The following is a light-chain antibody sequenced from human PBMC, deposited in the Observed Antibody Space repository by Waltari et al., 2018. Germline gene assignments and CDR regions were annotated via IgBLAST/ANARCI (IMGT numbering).Light chain of an antibody. CDR2: NDN. CDR3: AAWDDSLNGLS. Sequence: QSVLTQPPSASGTPGQRVTISCSGSGSNIGINTVNWYQQLPGTAPKLLIYNDNQRPSGVPHLFSGSKSCSSASLAISGLQSDDEANYYCAAWDDSLNGLSFGTGTRVTVL. CDR1: GSNIGINT. V-gene: IGLV1-44*01. J-gene: IGLJ1*01.